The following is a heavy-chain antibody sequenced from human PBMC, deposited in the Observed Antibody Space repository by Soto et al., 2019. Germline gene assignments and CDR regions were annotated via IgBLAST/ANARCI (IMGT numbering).Heavy chain of an antibody. Sequence: QAQLQQWGAGLLTPSETLSLTCAVYGGSFRDFYCSWLRQTPEKGLEWIGEINHSGDTKYYPSLESRVTISVDTSKNQFSLKVNFVTPADTAVYYCARTGGMDVWGPGATVTVSS. CDR2: INHSGDT. CDR3: ARTGGMDV. CDR1: GGSFRDFY. V-gene: IGHV4-34*01. J-gene: IGHJ6*02.